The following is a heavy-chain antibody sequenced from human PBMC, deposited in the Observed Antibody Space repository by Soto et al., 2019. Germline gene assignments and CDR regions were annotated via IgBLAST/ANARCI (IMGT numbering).Heavy chain of an antibody. V-gene: IGHV4-4*02. CDR2: IYHSGST. Sequence: PSETLSLTCAVSGGSISSSNWWSWVRQPPGKGLEWIGEIYHSGSTNYNPSLKSRVTISVDKSKNQFSLKLSSVTAADTAVYYCAKKTTYYYDSSGYSPFDYWGQGTLVTAPQ. D-gene: IGHD3-22*01. J-gene: IGHJ4*02. CDR1: GGSISSSNW. CDR3: AKKTTYYYDSSGYSPFDY.